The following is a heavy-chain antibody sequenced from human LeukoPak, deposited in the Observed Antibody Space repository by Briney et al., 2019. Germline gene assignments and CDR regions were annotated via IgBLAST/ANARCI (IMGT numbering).Heavy chain of an antibody. CDR2: ISGSGGST. CDR3: AKDERGYSYGSIPRFWDY. CDR1: GFTFSSYA. J-gene: IGHJ4*02. D-gene: IGHD5-18*01. V-gene: IGHV3-23*01. Sequence: PGGSLRLSCAASGFTFSSYAMSWVRQAPGKGLEWVSAISGSGGSTYYADSVKGRFTISRDNSKNTLYLQMNSLRAEDTAVYYCAKDERGYSYGSIPRFWDYWGQGTLVTVSS.